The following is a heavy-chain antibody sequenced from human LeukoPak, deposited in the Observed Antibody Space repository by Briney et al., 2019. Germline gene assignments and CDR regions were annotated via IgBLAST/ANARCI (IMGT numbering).Heavy chain of an antibody. J-gene: IGHJ6*02. D-gene: IGHD5-24*01. Sequence: SETLSLTCAVYGGSFSGYYWSWIRQPPGKGLESIGEINHSGSTNYNPSLKSRVTISVDTSKNQFSLKLSSVTAADTAVYYCAEPGDGYPWDYYYYGMDVWGQGTTVTVSS. CDR2: INHSGST. CDR3: AEPGDGYPWDYYYYGMDV. V-gene: IGHV4-34*01. CDR1: GGSFSGYY.